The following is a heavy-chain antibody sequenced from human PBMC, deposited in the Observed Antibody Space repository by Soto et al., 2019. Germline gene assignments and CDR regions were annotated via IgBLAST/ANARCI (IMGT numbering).Heavy chain of an antibody. Sequence: WVPLRLSCEGAGFTFHDYARIWVRQAPGKGLEWVSAITGSGGRTFYADSVKGRFTISRDNSKTTLYLQMTSLRADDTAIYFCAKYGDIVPGDHFDYWGQGAPVTVSS. J-gene: IGHJ4*02. CDR2: ITGSGGRT. CDR3: AKYGDIVPGDHFDY. V-gene: IGHV3-23*01. CDR1: GFTFHDYA. D-gene: IGHD5-12*01.